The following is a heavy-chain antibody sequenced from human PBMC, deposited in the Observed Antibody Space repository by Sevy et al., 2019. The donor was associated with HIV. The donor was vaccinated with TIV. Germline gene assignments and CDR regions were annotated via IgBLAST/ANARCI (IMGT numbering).Heavy chain of an antibody. J-gene: IGHJ4*02. Sequence: ASVKVPCRTSGYTFTHYRLNWVRQAPGQGLEWMGWITTYNGYTYYAQQLQGRVTITRDTSTTTTYMELRSLTSDDTAIYFCARGDYAWDYWGQGTLVTVSS. CDR3: ARGDYAWDY. CDR2: ITTYNGYT. CDR1: GYTFTHYR. V-gene: IGHV1-18*01. D-gene: IGHD4-17*01.